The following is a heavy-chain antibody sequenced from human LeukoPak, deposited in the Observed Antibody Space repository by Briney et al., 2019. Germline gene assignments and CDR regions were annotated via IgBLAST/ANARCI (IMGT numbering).Heavy chain of an antibody. CDR3: ARGGASSEWFDP. Sequence: SETLSLTCTVSGGSISSYYWSWIRQPPGKGLEWIAFIHSSGTTNYNPSLKSRVPISVDTSNNQFSLNVNSVTAADTAVYYCARGGASSEWFDPWGQGTLVTVSS. V-gene: IGHV4-59*01. CDR2: IHSSGTT. D-gene: IGHD6-25*01. CDR1: GGSISSYY. J-gene: IGHJ5*02.